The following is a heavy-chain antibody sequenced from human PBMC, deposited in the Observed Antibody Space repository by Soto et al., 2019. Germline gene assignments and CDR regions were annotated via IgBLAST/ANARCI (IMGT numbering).Heavy chain of an antibody. CDR2: IWYDGINK. Sequence: GGSLRLSCAASGFTFSSNGMHWVRQAPGKGLKWVAFIWYDGINKYYADSVKGRFTISRDNSKNTLYLQMNSLRAEDTAVYYCASRRNPYGAYDYWGQGTLVT. CDR1: GFTFSSNG. CDR3: ASRRNPYGAYDY. V-gene: IGHV3-33*01. D-gene: IGHD4-17*01. J-gene: IGHJ4*02.